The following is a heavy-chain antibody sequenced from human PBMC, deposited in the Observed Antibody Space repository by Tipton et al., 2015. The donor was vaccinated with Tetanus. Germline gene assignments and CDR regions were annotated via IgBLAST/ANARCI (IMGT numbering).Heavy chain of an antibody. CDR1: GGSISSTDYY. Sequence: TLSLTCSVSGGSISSTDYYWSWIRQPPGKGLEWIGYMYHSGQAYYNSSLKSRVVILVDTSKNHFSLKLSSVTAADTAVYYCARYSIVAPSNSWFDPWCQGTLVTVSS. D-gene: IGHD5-12*01. CDR3: ARYSIVAPSNSWFDP. J-gene: IGHJ5*02. CDR2: MYHSGQA. V-gene: IGHV4-30-4*01.